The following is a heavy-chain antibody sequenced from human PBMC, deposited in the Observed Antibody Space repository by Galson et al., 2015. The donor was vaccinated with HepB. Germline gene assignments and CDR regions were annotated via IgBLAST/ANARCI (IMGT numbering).Heavy chain of an antibody. CDR2: ISYDGSNK. V-gene: IGHV3-30-3*01. J-gene: IGHJ4*02. CDR3: ARRYNWNSPHGRYFDY. Sequence: LRLSCAASGFTFSSYAMHWVRQAPGKGLEWVAVISYDGSNKYYADSVKGRFTISRDNSKNTLYLQMNSLRAEDTAVYYCARRYNWNSPHGRYFDYWGQGTLVTVSS. D-gene: IGHD1-7*01. CDR1: GFTFSSYA.